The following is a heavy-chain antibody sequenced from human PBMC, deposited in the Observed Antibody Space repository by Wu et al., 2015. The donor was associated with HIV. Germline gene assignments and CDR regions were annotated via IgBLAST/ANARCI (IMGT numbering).Heavy chain of an antibody. CDR3: ARDHTPSIVYYYYYGMDV. V-gene: IGHV1-46*01. CDR1: GYTFTSYY. Sequence: QVQLVQSGAEVKKPGASVKVSCKASGYTFTSYYMHWVRQAPGQGLEWMGIINPSGGSTSYAQKFQGRVTMTRDTSTSTVYMELSSLRSEDTAVYYCARDHTPSIVYYYYYGMDVWGQGTTGHRLL. J-gene: IGHJ6*02. D-gene: IGHD2-15*01. CDR2: INPSGGST.